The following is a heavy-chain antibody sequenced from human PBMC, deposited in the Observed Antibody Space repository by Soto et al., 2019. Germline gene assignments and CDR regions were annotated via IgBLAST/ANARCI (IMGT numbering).Heavy chain of an antibody. J-gene: IGHJ5*02. Sequence: ASVKVSCKASGYSFTNNDVSWVRQATGQGLEWMGWMNPRSGDTGYAQKFQGRVTMTRDISIATAYMELSSPRSDDTAIYYCARMETFGSLNWFDPWGQGTLVTVSS. CDR2: MNPRSGDT. CDR1: GYSFTNND. V-gene: IGHV1-8*01. CDR3: ARMETFGSLNWFDP. D-gene: IGHD3-16*01.